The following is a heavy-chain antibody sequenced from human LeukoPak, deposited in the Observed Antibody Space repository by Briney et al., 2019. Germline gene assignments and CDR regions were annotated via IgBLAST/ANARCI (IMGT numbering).Heavy chain of an antibody. D-gene: IGHD6-13*01. J-gene: IGHJ4*02. CDR2: IYSSGST. V-gene: IGHV4-4*07. CDR3: ARGTTAAAGIFDC. CDR1: GGSISSYY. Sequence: PSETLSLTCSVSGGSISSYYWSWVRQPAGKGLEWIERIYSSGSTNYNPSLNSRVTMSMDTSNNQFSLRLTSVTAADTAVYYCARGTTAAAGIFDCWGQGTLVTVSS.